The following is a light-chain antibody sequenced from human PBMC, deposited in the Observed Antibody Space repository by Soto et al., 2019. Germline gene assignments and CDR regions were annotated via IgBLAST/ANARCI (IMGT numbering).Light chain of an antibody. Sequence: AIQMTQSPSSLSASVGDRVTITCRASQGIGNDLGWYQQKPGKAPKLLIYAASSLHSGVPSRFSGSGSGTDFTLTISTLQPEDFATYYCLQVYNYPYTFGQGTKLEL. J-gene: IGKJ2*01. CDR1: QGIGND. V-gene: IGKV1-6*01. CDR3: LQVYNYPYT. CDR2: AAS.